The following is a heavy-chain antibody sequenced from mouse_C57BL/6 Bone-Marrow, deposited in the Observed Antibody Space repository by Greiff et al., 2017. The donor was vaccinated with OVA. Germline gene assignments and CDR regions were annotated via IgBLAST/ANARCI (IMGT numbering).Heavy chain of an antibody. Sequence: VQLQQPGAELVMPGASVKLSCKASGYTFTSYWMHWVKQRPGQGLEWIGEIDPSDSYTNYNQKFKGKSTLTVDKSSSTAYMQHSSLTSEDSAVYYCARITTVVPFDYWGQGTTLTVSS. CDR3: ARITTVVPFDY. V-gene: IGHV1-69*01. J-gene: IGHJ2*01. CDR2: IDPSDSYT. D-gene: IGHD1-1*01. CDR1: GYTFTSYW.